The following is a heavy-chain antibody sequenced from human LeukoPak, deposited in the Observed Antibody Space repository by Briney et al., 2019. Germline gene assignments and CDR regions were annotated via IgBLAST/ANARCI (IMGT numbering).Heavy chain of an antibody. V-gene: IGHV4-30-2*01. D-gene: IGHD3-10*01. CDR2: IYHSGST. Sequence: SETLSLTCAVSGGSISSGGYSWSWIRQPPGKGLEWIGYIYHSGSTYYNPSLKSRVTISVDRSKNQFSLKLSSVTAADTAVYYCARALPWFGEFPNWFDPWGQGTLVTVSS. J-gene: IGHJ5*02. CDR3: ARALPWFGEFPNWFDP. CDR1: GGSISSGGYS.